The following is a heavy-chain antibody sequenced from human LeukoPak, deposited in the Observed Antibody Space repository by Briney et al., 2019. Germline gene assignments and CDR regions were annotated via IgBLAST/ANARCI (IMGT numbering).Heavy chain of an antibody. V-gene: IGHV1-3*01. Sequence: ASVKVSCKASGSTFTSYAMHWVRQAPGQRLEWMGGINAGNGNTKYSQKFQGRVTITRDTSASTAYMELSSLRSEDTAVYYCARDGAPLNAFDIWGQGTMVTDSS. CDR1: GSTFTSYA. J-gene: IGHJ3*02. CDR3: ARDGAPLNAFDI. D-gene: IGHD3-16*01. CDR2: INAGNGNT.